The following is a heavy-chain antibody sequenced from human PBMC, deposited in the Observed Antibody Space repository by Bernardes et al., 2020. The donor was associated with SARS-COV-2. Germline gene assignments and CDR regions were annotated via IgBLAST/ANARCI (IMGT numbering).Heavy chain of an antibody. J-gene: IGHJ4*02. CDR3: ARDSVPSILFDK. CDR1: GFNVKDFG. V-gene: IGHV3-48*02. Sequence: GGSLRLSCTVSGFNVKDFGMNWVRQAPGEGLEWVSYIRSGGNIIFYAESVKGRFTISRDIDKNLLFLQMNSLRDEDTAVYYCARDSVPSILFDKWGQGTLVTVSS. CDR2: IRSGGNII. D-gene: IGHD1-26*01.